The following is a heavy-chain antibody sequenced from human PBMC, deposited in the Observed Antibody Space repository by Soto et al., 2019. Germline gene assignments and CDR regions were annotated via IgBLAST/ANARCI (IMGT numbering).Heavy chain of an antibody. D-gene: IGHD3-9*01. CDR1: GGSISSYY. CDR3: ARGGTGPLRYFDWDPDDAFDI. J-gene: IGHJ3*02. CDR2: IYYSGST. V-gene: IGHV4-59*01. Sequence: SETLSLTCTVSGGSISSYYWSWIRQPPGKGLEWIGYIYYSGSTNYNPSLKSRVTISVDTSKNQFSLKLSSVTAADTAVYYCARGGTGPLRYFDWDPDDAFDIWGQGTMVTVSS.